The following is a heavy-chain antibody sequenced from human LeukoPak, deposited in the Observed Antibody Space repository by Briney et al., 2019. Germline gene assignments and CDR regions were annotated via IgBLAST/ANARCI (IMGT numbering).Heavy chain of an antibody. CDR1: GGYISRYY. J-gene: IGHJ5*02. CDR2: IYYSGNT. D-gene: IGHD3-10*01. V-gene: IGHV4-59*08. CDR3: ARLRGFGELSRNWFDP. Sequence: SETLSLTCTVSGGYISRYYWSWLRQPPGKGLEWIGYIYYSGNTNYNPSLKSRVTISVDTSKNQFSLKLSSVTAADTAVYYCARLRGFGELSRNWFDPWGQGTLVTVSS.